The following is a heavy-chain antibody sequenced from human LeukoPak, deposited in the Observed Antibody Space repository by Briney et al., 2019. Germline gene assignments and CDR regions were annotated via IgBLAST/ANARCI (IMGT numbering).Heavy chain of an antibody. CDR2: INHSGST. V-gene: IGHV4-34*01. Sequence: SETLSLTCAVYGGSFSGYYWSWIRQPPGKGLEWIGEINHSGSTNYNPSLKSRVTISVDTSKNQFSLKLSSVTAADTAVYYCARAEYSSPFDYWGQGTLVTVSS. CDR1: GGSFSGYY. CDR3: ARAEYSSPFDY. D-gene: IGHD6-6*01. J-gene: IGHJ4*02.